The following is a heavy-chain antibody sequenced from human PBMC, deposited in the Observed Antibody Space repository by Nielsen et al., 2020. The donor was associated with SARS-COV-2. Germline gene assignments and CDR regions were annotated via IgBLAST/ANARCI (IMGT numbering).Heavy chain of an antibody. CDR3: ARDGVYCSGGSCYGVLDY. J-gene: IGHJ4*02. Sequence: GESLKISCAASGFTFSSYAMHWVRQAPGKGLEWVAVISYDGSNKYYADSVKGRFTISRDNSKNTLYLQMNSLRAEDTAVYYCARDGVYCSGGSCYGVLDYWGQGTLVIVSS. D-gene: IGHD2-15*01. CDR2: ISYDGSNK. V-gene: IGHV3-30-3*01. CDR1: GFTFSSYA.